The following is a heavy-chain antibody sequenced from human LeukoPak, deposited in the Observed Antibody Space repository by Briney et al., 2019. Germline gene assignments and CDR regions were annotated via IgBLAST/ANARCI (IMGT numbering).Heavy chain of an antibody. D-gene: IGHD1-26*01. V-gene: IGHV1-18*01. CDR2: ISTYNDNT. J-gene: IGHJ4*02. CDR1: TYTFTNYG. Sequence: ASVTVSCKTSTYTFTNYGITWVRQAPGQGPEWLGWISTYNDNTYYAQKFQGRVTMTTDTSTSTAYMELMSLTSDDTAVYYCARSNSGSYYHFDYWGQGTLVTVSS. CDR3: ARSNSGSYYHFDY.